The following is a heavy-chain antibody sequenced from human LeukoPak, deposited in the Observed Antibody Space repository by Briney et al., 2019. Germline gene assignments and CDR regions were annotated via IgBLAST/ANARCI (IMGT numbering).Heavy chain of an antibody. Sequence: GGSLRLSCVASGFTFSNYAMMWVRQAPGKGLEWISSITGNGGGSFYAASVRGRFTFFRDNSRDTLYLQMDSLRAEDTAIYYCAKGRGPGTVDWFDAWGQGTLVTVSS. D-gene: IGHD6-13*01. V-gene: IGHV3-23*01. CDR2: ITGNGGGS. J-gene: IGHJ5*02. CDR3: AKGRGPGTVDWFDA. CDR1: GFTFSNYA.